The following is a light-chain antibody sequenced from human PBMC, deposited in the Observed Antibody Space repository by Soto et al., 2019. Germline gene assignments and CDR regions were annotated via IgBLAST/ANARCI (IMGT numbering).Light chain of an antibody. CDR1: QIVCYSSNNKNY. CDR2: WAS. Sequence: DIVVTQWPDSLPLSPRESSNIKCKSGQIVCYSSNNKNYLAWYQQKPGQPPKLLIYWASTRESGVPDRFSGSGSGTDFTLTIRSMHPEDVAVYYCKQYYSTPETCGKGTKGAIK. CDR3: KQYYSTPET. J-gene: IGKJ1*01. V-gene: IGKV4-1*01.